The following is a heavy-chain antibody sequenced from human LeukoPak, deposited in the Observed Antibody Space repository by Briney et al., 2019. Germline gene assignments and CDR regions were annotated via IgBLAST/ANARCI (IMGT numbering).Heavy chain of an antibody. CDR2: ISTDGCINK. V-gene: IGHV3-30*03. J-gene: IGHJ6*02. Sequence: GRSLRLSCVASGFSFSIYGMHWVRQAPGKGLEWLAVISTDGCINKYYAESVKGRFTISRDDSKSTLYLQMNSLRTEDTGIYFCARPRQDFYYYFGMDVWGQGITVTVSS. CDR1: GFSFSIYG. CDR3: ARPRQDFYYYFGMDV.